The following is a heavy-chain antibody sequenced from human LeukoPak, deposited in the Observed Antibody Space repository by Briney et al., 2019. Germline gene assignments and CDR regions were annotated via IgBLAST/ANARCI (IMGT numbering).Heavy chain of an antibody. CDR2: IYYSGST. Sequence: SETLSLTCTVSGGSIGSGGCYWSWIRQHPGKGLEWIGYIYYSGSTYYNPSLKSRVTISVDTSKNQFSLKLSSVTAADTAVYYCARGSGYSYGYLMESFDYWGQGTLVTVSS. V-gene: IGHV4-31*03. D-gene: IGHD5-18*01. CDR1: GGSIGSGGCY. CDR3: ARGSGYSYGYLMESFDY. J-gene: IGHJ4*02.